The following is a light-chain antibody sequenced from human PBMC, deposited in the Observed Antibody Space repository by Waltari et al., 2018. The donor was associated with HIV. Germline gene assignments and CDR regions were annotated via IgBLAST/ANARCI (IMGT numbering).Light chain of an antibody. V-gene: IGLV2-14*01. CDR2: EVS. J-gene: IGLJ3*02. Sequence: QPALTQPASVSGSPGQSITISCTGTSSDVGGYNYVSWYQQHPGKAPKLMIYEVSNRPSGVSNRFSGSKSGNTASLTISGLQAEDEADYYCSSYTSSSRGVFGGGTKLTVL. CDR1: SSDVGGYNY. CDR3: SSYTSSSRGV.